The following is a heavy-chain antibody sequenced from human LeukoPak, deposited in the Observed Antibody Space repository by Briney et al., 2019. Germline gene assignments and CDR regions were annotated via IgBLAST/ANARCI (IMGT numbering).Heavy chain of an antibody. Sequence: SETLSLTCAVYGGSFSSYYWSWIRQPPGKGLECIGYIYYSGSTNYNPSLKSRVTISVDTSKNQFSLKLSSVTAADTAVYYCARMTTVTYWSFDLWGRGTLVTVSS. CDR2: IYYSGST. V-gene: IGHV4-59*01. CDR3: ARMTTVTYWSFDL. CDR1: GGSFSSYY. J-gene: IGHJ2*01. D-gene: IGHD4-11*01.